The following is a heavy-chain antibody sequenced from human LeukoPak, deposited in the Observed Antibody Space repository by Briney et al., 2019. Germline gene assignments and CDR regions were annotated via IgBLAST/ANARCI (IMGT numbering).Heavy chain of an antibody. D-gene: IGHD2-2*01. V-gene: IGHV1-18*04. CDR1: GYTFTGYY. J-gene: IGHJ4*02. CDR3: ATRPYCSSTSCYGEFDY. CDR2: ISAYNGNT. Sequence: ASVKVSCKASGYTFTGYYMHWVRQAPGQGLEWMGWISAYNGNTNYAQKLQGRVTMTTDTSTSTAYMELRSLRSDDTAVYYCATRPYCSSTSCYGEFDYWGQGTLVTVSS.